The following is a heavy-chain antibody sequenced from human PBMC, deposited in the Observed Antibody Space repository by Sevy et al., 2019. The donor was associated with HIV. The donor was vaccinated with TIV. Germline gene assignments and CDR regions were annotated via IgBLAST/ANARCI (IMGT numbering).Heavy chain of an antibody. J-gene: IGHJ6*02. D-gene: IGHD3-3*01. V-gene: IGHV3-53*01. CDR1: GFTVSSNY. CDR2: IYSGGST. CDR3: ARAPWAGGNYDFWSGLGYYGMDV. Sequence: GGSLRLSCAASGFTVSSNYMSWVRQAPGKGLEWVSVIYSGGSTYYADSVKGRFTISRDNSKNRLYLQMNSLRAEDTAVYYCARAPWAGGNYDFWSGLGYYGMDVWGQGTTVTVSS.